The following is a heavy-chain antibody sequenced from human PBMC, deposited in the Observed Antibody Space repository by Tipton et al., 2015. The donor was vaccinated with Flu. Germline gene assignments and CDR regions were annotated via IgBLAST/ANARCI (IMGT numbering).Heavy chain of an antibody. CDR2: IFHSGNT. D-gene: IGHD4-11*01. J-gene: IGHJ5*02. Sequence: TLSLTCAVSGDSIRSSNYYWGWIRQSPGKGLEWIGNIFHSGNTYYNLSLKSRVTISVDTSKDQFSLKLSSVTASDTAVYYCARRDYSNYVSEPKNWFDPWGQGALVTVSS. CDR3: ARRDYSNYVSEPKNWFDP. V-gene: IGHV4-39*07. CDR1: GDSIRSSNYY.